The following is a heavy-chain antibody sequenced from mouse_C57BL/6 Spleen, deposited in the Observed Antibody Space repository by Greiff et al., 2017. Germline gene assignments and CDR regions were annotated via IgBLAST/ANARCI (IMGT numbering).Heavy chain of an antibody. V-gene: IGHV1-72*01. CDR3: ARADDYDEVWFAY. J-gene: IGHJ3*01. CDR1: GYTFTSYW. CDR2: IDPNGGGT. Sequence: QVQLQQPGAELVKPGASVKLSCKASGYTFTSYWMHWVKQRPGRGLEWIGRIDPNGGGTKYNEKFKSKATLTVDKPSSTAYMQLSSLTSEESAVYYCARADDYDEVWFAYWGQGTLVTVSA. D-gene: IGHD2-4*01.